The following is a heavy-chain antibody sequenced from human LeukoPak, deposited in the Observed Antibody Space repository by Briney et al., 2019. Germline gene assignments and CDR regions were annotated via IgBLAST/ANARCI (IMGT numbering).Heavy chain of an antibody. D-gene: IGHD3-22*01. J-gene: IGHJ6*03. CDR3: ARDAVRYDSSGYYYNYYYYMDV. V-gene: IGHV1-69*05. Sequence: SVKVSCKASGGTFSSYAISWVRQAPGQGLEWMGGIIPIFGTANYAQKFQGRVTITTDESTSTAYMELSSLRSEDTAVYYCARDAVRYDSSGYYYNYYYYMDVWGKGTTVPVSS. CDR1: GGTFSSYA. CDR2: IIPIFGTA.